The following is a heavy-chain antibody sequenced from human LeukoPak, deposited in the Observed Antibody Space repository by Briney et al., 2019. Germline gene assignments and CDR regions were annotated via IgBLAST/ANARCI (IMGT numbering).Heavy chain of an antibody. CDR3: ARDLAGPPQEAFDI. V-gene: IGHV3-7*01. CDR1: GFTFSSYW. J-gene: IGHJ3*02. Sequence: GGSLRLSCAASGFTFSSYWMTWVRQAPGKGLEWVANIKPDGGEKSYVDSVKGRFTISRDNAKNSLYLQMNSLRADDTAVYYCARDLAGPPQEAFDIWGQGTMVTVSS. CDR2: IKPDGGEK.